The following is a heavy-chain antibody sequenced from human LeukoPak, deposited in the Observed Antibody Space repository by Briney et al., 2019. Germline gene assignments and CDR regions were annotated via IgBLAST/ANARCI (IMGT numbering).Heavy chain of an antibody. CDR2: IYYSGST. D-gene: IGHD1-26*01. J-gene: IGHJ3*02. Sequence: NPSETLSLTCTVSGGSISSYYWSWIRQPPGKGLEWIGYIYYSGSTNYNPSLKSRVTISVDTSKNQFSLKLSSVTAADTAVYYCARDLGIVGARDAFDIWGQGTMVTVSS. V-gene: IGHV4-59*01. CDR3: ARDLGIVGARDAFDI. CDR1: GGSISSYY.